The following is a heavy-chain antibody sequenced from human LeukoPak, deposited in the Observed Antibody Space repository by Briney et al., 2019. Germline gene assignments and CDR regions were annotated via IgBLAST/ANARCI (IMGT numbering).Heavy chain of an antibody. CDR2: IYSGGST. J-gene: IGHJ5*02. CDR3: ARDRQGTRGWFDP. V-gene: IGHV3-53*01. CDR1: GFTVSSNY. Sequence: GGSLRLSCAASGFTVSSNYMSWVRQAPGKGLEWVSVIYSGGSTYYADSVKGRFTISRDNSKNTLYLQMNSLRAEDTAVYYCARDRQGTRGWFDPWGQGTLVTVSS.